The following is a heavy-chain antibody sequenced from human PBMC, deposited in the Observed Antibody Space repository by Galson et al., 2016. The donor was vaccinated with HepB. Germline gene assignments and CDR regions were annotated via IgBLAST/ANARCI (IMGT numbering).Heavy chain of an antibody. J-gene: IGHJ4*02. D-gene: IGHD3-16*01. CDR1: GYSFSTEW. Sequence: QSGAEVKKPGESLKISCKASGYSFSTEWIAWVRQMPGKGLEWMGIIYPADFDTRYSPSFQGQVTISVDKSISTAYLQLSGLKAADSAIYYCARRKERRGSYDYWGQGTLVSVSS. V-gene: IGHV5-51*01. CDR2: IYPADFDT. CDR3: ARRKERRGSYDY.